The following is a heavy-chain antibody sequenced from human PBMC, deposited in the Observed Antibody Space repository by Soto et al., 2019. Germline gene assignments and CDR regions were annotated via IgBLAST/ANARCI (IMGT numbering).Heavy chain of an antibody. D-gene: IGHD3-10*01. CDR3: ARADYATGSYYPDY. CDR2: ISNSGRT. Sequence: QVQLQESGPGLVKPSPTLSLTCTVSGGSVRRGNYYWSWIRQFPGKGLEWIGYISNSGRTHYNPSLMSRITILVDTSKNQFFLELTSVTAADTALYYCARADYATGSYYPDYWGQGTLVTVSS. CDR1: GGSVRRGNYY. J-gene: IGHJ4*02. V-gene: IGHV4-30-4*08.